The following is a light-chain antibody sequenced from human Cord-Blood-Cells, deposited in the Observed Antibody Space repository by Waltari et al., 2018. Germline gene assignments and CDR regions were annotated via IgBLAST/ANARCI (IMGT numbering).Light chain of an antibody. V-gene: IGKV1-33*01. CDR1: QDISNY. J-gene: IGKJ5*01. CDR2: DAS. Sequence: DSQMTQSPSSLYASVGDRVTITCQASQDISNYLNWYQQKPGKAPKLLIYDASNLETGVPSRFSGSGSGTDFTFTISSLQPEDIATYYCQQYDKLPPITFGQGTRLEIK. CDR3: QQYDKLPPIT.